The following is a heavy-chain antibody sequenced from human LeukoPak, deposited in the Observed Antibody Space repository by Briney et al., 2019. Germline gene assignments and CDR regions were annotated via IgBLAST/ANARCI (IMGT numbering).Heavy chain of an antibody. CDR2: IYYSGST. CDR3: ARGGGYLYYYYYMDV. D-gene: IGHD1-26*01. Sequence: SETLSLTCTVSGGSISSSSSYWAWIRQPPGTGLEWIGYIYYSGSTNYNPSLKSRVTISVDTSKNQFSLKLSSVTAADTAVYYCARGGGYLYYYYYMDVWGKGTTVTVSS. CDR1: GGSISSSSSY. V-gene: IGHV4-61*05. J-gene: IGHJ6*03.